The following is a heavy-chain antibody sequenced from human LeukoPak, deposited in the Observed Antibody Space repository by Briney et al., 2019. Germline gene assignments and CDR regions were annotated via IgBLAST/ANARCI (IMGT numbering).Heavy chain of an antibody. V-gene: IGHV3-30-3*01. J-gene: IGHJ4*02. CDR3: ARDNGRTFDY. Sequence: GGSLRLSCAASGFTFSSYAMHWVRQAPGKGLEWVAVISYDGSNKYYADSVKGRFTISRDNSKNTLYLQMNSLRAEDTAVYYCARDNGRTFDYWGQGTLVTVSS. CDR2: ISYDGSNK. CDR1: GFTFSSYA.